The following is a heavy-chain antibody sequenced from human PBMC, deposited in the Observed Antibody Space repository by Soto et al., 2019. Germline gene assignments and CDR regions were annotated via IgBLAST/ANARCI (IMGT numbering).Heavy chain of an antibody. CDR1: GFTFSSYA. J-gene: IGHJ6*02. CDR2: ISGSGGST. D-gene: IGHD2-2*02. V-gene: IGHV3-23*01. CDR3: AKDDCSSTSCYNDYYYYGMDV. Sequence: PGGSLRLSCAASGFTFSSYAMSWVRQAPGKGLEWVSAISGSGGSTYYADSVKGRFTISRDNSKNTLYLQMNSLRAEDTAVYYCAKDDCSSTSCYNDYYYYGMDVWGQGTTVTV.